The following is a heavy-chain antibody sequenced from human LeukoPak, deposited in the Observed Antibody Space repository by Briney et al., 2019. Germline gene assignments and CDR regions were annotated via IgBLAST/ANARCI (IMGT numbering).Heavy chain of an antibody. J-gene: IGHJ4*02. D-gene: IGHD6-13*01. V-gene: IGHV1-18*01. CDR3: AVGDIAAAGTDSFDY. CDR1: GGTFSSYA. Sequence: SVKVSCKASGGTFSSYAISWVRQAPGQGLEWMGWISAYNGNTNYAQKLQGRVTMTTDTSTSTAYMELRSLRSDDTAVYYCAVGDIAAAGTDSFDYWGQGTLVTVSS. CDR2: ISAYNGNT.